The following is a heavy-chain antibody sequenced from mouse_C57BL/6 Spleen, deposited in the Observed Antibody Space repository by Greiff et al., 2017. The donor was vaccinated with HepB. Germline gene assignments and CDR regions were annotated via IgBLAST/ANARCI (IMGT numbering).Heavy chain of an antibody. CDR3: ARVYGSSQYYFDY. CDR2: IYPGDGDT. Sequence: QVHVKQSGAELVKPGASVKISCKASGYAFSSYWMNWVKQRPGKGLEWIGQIYPGDGDTNYNGKFKGKATLTADKSSSTAYMQLSSLTSEDSAVYFCARVYGSSQYYFDYWGQGTTLTVSS. J-gene: IGHJ2*01. CDR1: GYAFSSYW. V-gene: IGHV1-80*01. D-gene: IGHD1-1*01.